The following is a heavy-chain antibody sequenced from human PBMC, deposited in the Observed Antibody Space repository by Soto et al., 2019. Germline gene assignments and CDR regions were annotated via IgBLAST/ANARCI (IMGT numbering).Heavy chain of an antibody. D-gene: IGHD2-2*01. Sequence: QTGGSLRLSCAASGFTFSSYGMHWVRQAPGKGLEWVAVIWYDGSNKYYADSVKGRFTISRDNSKNTLYLQMNSLRAEDTAVYYCARAQVPAAMAAFDYWGQGTLVTVSS. V-gene: IGHV3-33*01. CDR3: ARAQVPAAMAAFDY. J-gene: IGHJ4*02. CDR2: IWYDGSNK. CDR1: GFTFSSYG.